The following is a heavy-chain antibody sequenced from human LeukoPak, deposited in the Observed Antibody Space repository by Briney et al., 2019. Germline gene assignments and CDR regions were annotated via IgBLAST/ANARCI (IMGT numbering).Heavy chain of an antibody. CDR3: ARDHGLQWLRWNNYGMDV. D-gene: IGHD5-12*01. J-gene: IGHJ6*02. CDR2: IWYDGSNK. Sequence: GGSLRLSCAASGFTFSSYGMHWVRQAPGKGLEWVAVIWYDGSNKYYADSVKGRFTISRDNSKNTLYLQMNSLRAEDMAVYYCARDHGLQWLRWNNYGMDVWGQGTTVTVSS. CDR1: GFTFSSYG. V-gene: IGHV3-33*01.